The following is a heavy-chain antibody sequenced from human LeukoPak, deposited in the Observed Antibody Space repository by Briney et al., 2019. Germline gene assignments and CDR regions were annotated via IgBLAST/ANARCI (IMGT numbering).Heavy chain of an antibody. CDR3: ARERGYDFWSGGRLDY. CDR2: INPNSGGT. Sequence: ASVKVSCKASGYTFTGYYMHWVRQAPGQGLEWMGWINPNSGGTNYAQKFQGRVTMTRDTSISTAYMELSRLRSEDTAVYYCARERGYDFWSGGRLDYWGQGTLVTVSS. D-gene: IGHD3-3*01. J-gene: IGHJ4*02. V-gene: IGHV1-2*02. CDR1: GYTFTGYY.